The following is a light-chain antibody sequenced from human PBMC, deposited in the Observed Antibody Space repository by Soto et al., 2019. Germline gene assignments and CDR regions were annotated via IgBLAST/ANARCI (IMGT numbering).Light chain of an antibody. CDR2: GAS. J-gene: IGKJ1*01. CDR3: QHYGSSWT. Sequence: EIVLTQSPGTLSLSPGERATLSCRASQSVSISYLAWYQQKPGQAPRLLIYGASSRDTGIPDRFSGSGSGTYFTLNISRLDPEDFAVYYCQHYGSSWTFGQGTKVEIK. CDR1: QSVSISY. V-gene: IGKV3-20*01.